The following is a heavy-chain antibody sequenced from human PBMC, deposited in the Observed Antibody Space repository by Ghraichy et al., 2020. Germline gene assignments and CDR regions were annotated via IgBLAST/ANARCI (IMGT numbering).Heavy chain of an antibody. CDR2: LNQDGSDK. CDR1: GFTFSTQW. J-gene: IGHJ6*03. Sequence: GGSLRLSCAASGFTFSTQWMSWVRQAPGKGLEWVASLNQDGSDKYYVDSVKGRFTISRDNAKNSLSLQMNSLRAEDTAVYFCARLHYFYYVDVWGKGTTVTVSS. V-gene: IGHV3-7*02. D-gene: IGHD4-11*01. CDR3: ARLHYFYYVDV.